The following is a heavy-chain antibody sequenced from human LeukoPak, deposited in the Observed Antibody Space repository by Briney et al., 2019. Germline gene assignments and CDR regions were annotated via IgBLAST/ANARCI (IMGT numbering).Heavy chain of an antibody. J-gene: IGHJ6*02. Sequence: GGSLRLSCAASGFTFGSSSMSWVRQAPGKGPEWVSTFSRSGLDTYYADPVKGRFTISRDNSKNTLYLQMNSLRGDDTAVYYCAKYVTPPGTYYYGLDVWGQGTTITVSS. CDR2: FSRSGLDT. CDR3: AKYVTPPGTYYYGLDV. V-gene: IGHV3-23*01. D-gene: IGHD6-13*01. CDR1: GFTFGSSS.